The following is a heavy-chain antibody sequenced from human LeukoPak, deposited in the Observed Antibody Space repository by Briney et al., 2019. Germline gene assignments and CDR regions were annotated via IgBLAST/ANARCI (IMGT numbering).Heavy chain of an antibody. CDR3: ARDYVTGALSFDC. CDR2: ISSSSNAI. Sequence: PGGSLRLSCAASGFTFSTYTMTWVRQAPGKGLEWISYISSSSNAIFYADSVKGRFTVSRDNAKNSLSLQMNSLGVEDTAVYCCARDYVTGALSFDCRGQGTLVTVSS. J-gene: IGHJ4*02. CDR1: GFTFSTYT. D-gene: IGHD2-21*02. V-gene: IGHV3-48*01.